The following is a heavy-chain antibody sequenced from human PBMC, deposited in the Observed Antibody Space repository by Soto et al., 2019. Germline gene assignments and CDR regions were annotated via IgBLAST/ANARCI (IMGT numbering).Heavy chain of an antibody. V-gene: IGHV1-2*02. CDR1: GYAFRNYY. CDR3: ARDPGIPGRFWYFDL. D-gene: IGHD3-3*01. CDR2: VNPKRGDA. Sequence: QVVLVQSGPEVKRPGASVKVSCRASGYAFRNYYIHWVRQTPGQGLEWLGWVNPKRGDAIYAQKFQGRVVMTSDTSTSTAYLEVNRLISDDSAVFFCARDPGIPGRFWYFDLWGRGTRVTVSS. J-gene: IGHJ2*01.